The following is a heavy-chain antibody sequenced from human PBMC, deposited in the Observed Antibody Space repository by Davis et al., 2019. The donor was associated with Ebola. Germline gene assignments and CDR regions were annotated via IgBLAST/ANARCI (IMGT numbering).Heavy chain of an antibody. V-gene: IGHV3-48*02. CDR2: ISDDSSST. J-gene: IGHJ4*02. CDR1: GFTFSSYE. Sequence: GESLKISCAASGFTFSSYEMNWVRQTPGKGLEWVSHISDDSSSTYYADSVKGRFTISRDNAKNSLYLQLNTLRDEDTAVYFCVSAGWDHWGQGTLVTVSS. CDR3: VSAGWDH. D-gene: IGHD2-15*01.